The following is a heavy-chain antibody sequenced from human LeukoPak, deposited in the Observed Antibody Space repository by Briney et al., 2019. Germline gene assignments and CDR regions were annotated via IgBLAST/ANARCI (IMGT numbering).Heavy chain of an antibody. CDR2: INHSGST. Sequence: SETLSLTCAVYGGSFSGYYWSWIHQPPGKGLGWMGEINHSGSTNYNPSLKSRVTISVDTSKNQFSLKLSSVTAADTAVYYCARDHYYGSGSYYASRYYYMDVWGKGTTVTVSS. CDR1: GGSFSGYY. D-gene: IGHD3-10*01. J-gene: IGHJ6*03. CDR3: ARDHYYGSGSYYASRYYYMDV. V-gene: IGHV4-34*01.